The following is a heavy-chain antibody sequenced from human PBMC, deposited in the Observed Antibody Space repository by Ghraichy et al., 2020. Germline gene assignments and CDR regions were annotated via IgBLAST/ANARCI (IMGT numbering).Heavy chain of an antibody. CDR2: IYYSGST. D-gene: IGHD3-3*01. V-gene: IGHV4-31*03. CDR3: AREGVFDFWSGYYYFDY. Sequence: SETLSLTCTVSGGSINSGGYYWSWIRQHPGKGLEWIGYIYYSGSTYYNPSLKSRVTISVDTSKNQFSLKLSSVTAADTAVYYCAREGVFDFWSGYYYFDYWGQGTLVTVSS. J-gene: IGHJ4*02. CDR1: GGSINSGGYY.